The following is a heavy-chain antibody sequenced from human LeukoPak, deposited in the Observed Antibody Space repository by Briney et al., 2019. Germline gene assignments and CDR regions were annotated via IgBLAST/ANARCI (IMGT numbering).Heavy chain of an antibody. Sequence: SETLSLTCTVSGGSISSYYWSWIRQPPGKGLEWIGYIYYSGSTNYNPSLKSRVTISVDTSKNQFSRKLSSVTAADTAVYYGARAEYYYDSSGYYNLYFDYWGQGTLVTVSS. CDR1: GGSISSYY. V-gene: IGHV4-59*01. J-gene: IGHJ4*02. CDR2: IYYSGST. D-gene: IGHD3-22*01. CDR3: ARAEYYYDSSGYYNLYFDY.